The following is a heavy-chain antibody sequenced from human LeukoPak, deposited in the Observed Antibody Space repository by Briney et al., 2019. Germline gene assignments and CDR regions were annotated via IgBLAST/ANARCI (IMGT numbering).Heavy chain of an antibody. Sequence: SETLSLTCAVSGGSISSNNWWIWVRQSPEKGLEWIGEIYHDGSTYYNPSLKSRVTISVDTSKNQFSLKLSSVTAADTAVYYCARDPHVLLWFGESTRDYWGQGTLVTVSS. V-gene: IGHV4-4*02. CDR2: IYHDGST. CDR3: ARDPHVLLWFGESTRDY. D-gene: IGHD3-10*01. J-gene: IGHJ4*02. CDR1: GGSISSNNW.